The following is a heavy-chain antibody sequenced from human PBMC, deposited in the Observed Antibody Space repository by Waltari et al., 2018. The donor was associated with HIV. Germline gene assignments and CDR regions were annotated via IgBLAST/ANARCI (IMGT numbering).Heavy chain of an antibody. J-gene: IGHJ1*01. Sequence: QLQLQESGPGLVQPSETLSPTCTVSGGSISSSSSFWGWPRQSPGQGLDWVWSIFYNGSANYNPSLKSRATLSVDTSKNQFSLKLNSVTAADTAVYYCARSPRGEQWLAYWGQGTLVTVSS. D-gene: IGHD6-19*01. CDR3: ARSPRGEQWLAY. CDR2: IFYNGSA. CDR1: GGSISSSSSF. V-gene: IGHV4-39*01.